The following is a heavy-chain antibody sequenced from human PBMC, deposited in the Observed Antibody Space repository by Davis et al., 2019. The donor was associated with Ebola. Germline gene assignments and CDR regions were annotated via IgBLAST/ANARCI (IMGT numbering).Heavy chain of an antibody. Sequence: MPSETLSLTCTVSGGSISSGGYYWSWIRQHPGKGLEWIGYIYYSGSTYYNPSLKSRVTISVDTSKNQFSLKLSSVTAADTAVYYCARDGDYGPNYYGMDVWGKGTTVTVSS. CDR1: GGSISSGGYY. CDR3: ARDGDYGPNYYGMDV. CDR2: IYYSGST. D-gene: IGHD4-17*01. J-gene: IGHJ6*04. V-gene: IGHV4-31*03.